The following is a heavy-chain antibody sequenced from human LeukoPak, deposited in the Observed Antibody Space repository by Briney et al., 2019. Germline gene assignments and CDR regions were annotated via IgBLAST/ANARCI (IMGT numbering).Heavy chain of an antibody. CDR3: ARHGDRMITFGGVSAGYNWFDP. Sequence: SKTLSLTCTVSGYSITSGYYWGWIRQPPGKGLEWIGSIYHSGSTHYNPSLNSRVTISADTSKNQFSLKLSSVTAADTAVYYCARHGDRMITFGGVSAGYNWFDPWGQGTLVTVSS. D-gene: IGHD3-16*01. CDR2: IYHSGST. V-gene: IGHV4-38-2*02. J-gene: IGHJ5*02. CDR1: GYSITSGYY.